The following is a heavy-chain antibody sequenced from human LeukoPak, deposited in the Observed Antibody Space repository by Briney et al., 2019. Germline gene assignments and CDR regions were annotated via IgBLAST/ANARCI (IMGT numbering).Heavy chain of an antibody. D-gene: IGHD3-3*01. CDR1: GFTFSSYS. CDR3: ARNLVLEWLSDPGIDY. J-gene: IGHJ4*02. CDR2: ISSSSSYI. Sequence: GGSLRLSCAASGFTFSSYSMNWVRQAPGKGLEWVSSISSSSSYIYYADSVKGRFTISRDNAKNSLYLQMNSLRAEDTAVYYCARNLVLEWLSDPGIDYWGQGTLVTVSS. V-gene: IGHV3-21*01.